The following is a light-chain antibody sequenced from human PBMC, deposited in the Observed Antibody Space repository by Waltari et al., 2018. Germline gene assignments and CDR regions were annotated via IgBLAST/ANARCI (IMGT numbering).Light chain of an antibody. Sequence: QSALTQPASVSGSPGQSITISCSGSSSNVGSYKLVSWYQQNPGTAPKLMNYEVDKRASGIPGRFSGSKSDSTASLTISGLQAEDEAVYYCCSYAGSTFVFGGGTQLTVL. CDR2: EVD. CDR1: SSNVGSYKL. J-gene: IGLJ7*01. V-gene: IGLV2-23*02. CDR3: CSYAGSTFV.